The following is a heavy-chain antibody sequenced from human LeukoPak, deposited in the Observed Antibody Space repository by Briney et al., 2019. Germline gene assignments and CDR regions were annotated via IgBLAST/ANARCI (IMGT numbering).Heavy chain of an antibody. CDR2: INHRGTT. Sequence: SETLSLTCAVSGGSISSYFWSWVREPPGGGGEWIGYINHRGTTQSNPSLKSRVTMSLDASKSQVSLILNSVTAADTAIYYCAKDRSGSYYTFDVWGQGTVVTVSS. V-gene: IGHV4-59*01. J-gene: IGHJ3*01. CDR1: GGSISSYF. D-gene: IGHD1-26*01. CDR3: AKDRSGSYYTFDV.